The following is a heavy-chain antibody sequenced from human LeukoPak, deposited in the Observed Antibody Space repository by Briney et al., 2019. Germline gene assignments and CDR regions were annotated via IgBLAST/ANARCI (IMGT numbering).Heavy chain of an antibody. J-gene: IGHJ4*02. Sequence: GGSLRLSCAASGFTFSDFYMSWIRQAPGKGLEWVSYISSSGSTIYYADSVKGRFTISRDNAKNSVYLQMNSLKVEDTAVYYCAKERVSGYSFDYWGQGTLVTVSS. CDR2: ISSSGSTI. D-gene: IGHD3-22*01. CDR1: GFTFSDFY. V-gene: IGHV3-11*01. CDR3: AKERVSGYSFDY.